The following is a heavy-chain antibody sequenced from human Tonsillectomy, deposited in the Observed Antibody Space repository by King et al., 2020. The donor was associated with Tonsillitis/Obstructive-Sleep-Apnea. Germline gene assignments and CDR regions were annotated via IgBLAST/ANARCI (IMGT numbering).Heavy chain of an antibody. CDR1: GGTFSNYA. CDR2: MIPIFGTA. CDR3: AIVYCTPTRCYTGTDLYYYYMDV. Sequence: QLVQSGAEVKKPGSSMKVSCKASGGTFSNYAISWVRQAPGQGLEWMGGMIPIFGTANYAQRFQGRVTITADESTSTAYMELSSLRSEDTAVYYCAIVYCTPTRCYTGTDLYYYYMDVWGKGTTVTVSS. J-gene: IGHJ6*03. V-gene: IGHV1-69*01. D-gene: IGHD2-2*02.